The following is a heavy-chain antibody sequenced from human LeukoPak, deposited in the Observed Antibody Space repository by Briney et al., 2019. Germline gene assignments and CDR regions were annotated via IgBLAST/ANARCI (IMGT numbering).Heavy chain of an antibody. CDR2: ISAYNGNT. Sequence: ASVKVSCKASGYTFTSYGISWVRQAPGQGLEWMGWISAYNGNTNYAQKLQGRVTMTTDTSTSTAYMELGSLRSDDTAVYYCARVGGVLNWVAFPSAYYMDVWGKGTTVTVSS. D-gene: IGHD5-12*01. V-gene: IGHV1-18*01. J-gene: IGHJ6*03. CDR3: ARVGGVLNWVAFPSAYYMDV. CDR1: GYTFTSYG.